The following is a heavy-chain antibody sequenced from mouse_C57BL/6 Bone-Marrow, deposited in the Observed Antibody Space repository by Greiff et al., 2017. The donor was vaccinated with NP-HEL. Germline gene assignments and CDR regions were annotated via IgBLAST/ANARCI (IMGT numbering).Heavy chain of an antibody. CDR2: IYPGSGST. CDR3: AGDGAWFAY. V-gene: IGHV1-55*01. J-gene: IGHJ3*01. CDR1: GYTFTSYW. Sequence: QVQLQQPGAELVKPGASVKMSCKASGYTFTSYWITWVKQRPGQGLEWIGDIYPGSGSTNYNEKFKSKATLTVDKSSSTAYMQLSSLTSEDSAVYYCAGDGAWFAYWGQGTLVTVSA.